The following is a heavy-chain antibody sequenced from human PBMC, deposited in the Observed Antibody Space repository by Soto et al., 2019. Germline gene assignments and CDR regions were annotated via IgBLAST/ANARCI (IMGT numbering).Heavy chain of an antibody. J-gene: IGHJ4*02. Sequence: QVQLVPSGAEVKKPGASVKVSCKASGYTFTTYAIHWVRQAPGQRLEWVGWINAGNGNTKYSHKFLDRVSITRDTSASTAYMELSGLRSEDTAVYYCARDESDWGQGTLVTVSS. CDR2: INAGNGNT. V-gene: IGHV1-3*01. CDR3: ARDESD. CDR1: GYTFTTYA.